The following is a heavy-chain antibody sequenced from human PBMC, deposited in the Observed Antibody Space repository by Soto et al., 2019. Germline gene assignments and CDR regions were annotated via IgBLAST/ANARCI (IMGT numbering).Heavy chain of an antibody. CDR3: ARDVGYCSSTSCYGLRSDV. CDR1: GFTVSSNY. J-gene: IGHJ6*04. CDR2: IYSGGST. Sequence: GGSLRLSCAASGFTVSSNYMSWVRQAPGKGLEWVSVIYSGGSTYYADSVKGRFTISRHNSKNTLYLQMNSLRAEDTAVYYCARDVGYCSSTSCYGLRSDVWGKGTTVTVSS. V-gene: IGHV3-53*04. D-gene: IGHD2-2*01.